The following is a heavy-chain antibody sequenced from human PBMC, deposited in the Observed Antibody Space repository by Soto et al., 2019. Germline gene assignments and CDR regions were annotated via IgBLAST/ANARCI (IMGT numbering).Heavy chain of an antibody. V-gene: IGHV4-59*08. D-gene: IGHD2-15*01. Sequence: PSETLSLTCTVSGDSLSPYYWSWIRQPPGKGLEWIGYIHYTGGTYNNPSFESRVTISIDTSKNQFSLKMNSVTAADTAAYFCARHRVGGSSYNFDYWGQGTLVTVSS. CDR3: ARHRVGGSSYNFDY. CDR1: GDSLSPYY. CDR2: IHYTGGT. J-gene: IGHJ4*02.